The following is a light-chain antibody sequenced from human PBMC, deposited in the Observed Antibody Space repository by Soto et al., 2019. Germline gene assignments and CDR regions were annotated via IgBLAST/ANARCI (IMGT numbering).Light chain of an antibody. Sequence: EIVLTQFLGTMSLSPGERATLSCRASQSVSSSYLAWYQQKPGQAPRLLIYGASSRATGIPDRFSGSGSGTDFTLTISRLEPEDFAVYYCQQYGSSLALTFGGGTKVDIK. CDR1: QSVSSSY. V-gene: IGKV3-20*01. CDR2: GAS. CDR3: QQYGSSLALT. J-gene: IGKJ4*01.